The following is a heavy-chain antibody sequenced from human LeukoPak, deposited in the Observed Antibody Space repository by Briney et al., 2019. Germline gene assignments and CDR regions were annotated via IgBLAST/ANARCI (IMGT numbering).Heavy chain of an antibody. Sequence: GGSLRLSCAASGFIFSSFWMSWVRQAPGKGLEWVANIKQDGRGKYYVDSVKGRFTISRDNAKNSLYLQMNSLRAEDTAVYYCARGVHYYDSSGYYSFDYWGQGTLVTVSS. D-gene: IGHD3-22*01. J-gene: IGHJ4*02. CDR1: GFIFSSFW. CDR3: ARGVHYYDSSGYYSFDY. V-gene: IGHV3-7*01. CDR2: IKQDGRGK.